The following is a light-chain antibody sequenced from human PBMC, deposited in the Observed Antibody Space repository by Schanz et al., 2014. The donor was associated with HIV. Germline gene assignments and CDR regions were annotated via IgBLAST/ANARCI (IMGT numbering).Light chain of an antibody. Sequence: QSVLTQPPSVSGSPGQSVTISCTGTSSDIGTYNRVSWYQQSPGTAPRLMIYEVSKRPSGVPDRFSGSKSGNTASLTVSGLQAEDEADYYCQSYDNRLSVVVFGGGTKLTVL. CDR2: EVS. CDR1: SSDIGTYNR. V-gene: IGLV2-18*02. CDR3: QSYDNRLSVVV. J-gene: IGLJ2*01.